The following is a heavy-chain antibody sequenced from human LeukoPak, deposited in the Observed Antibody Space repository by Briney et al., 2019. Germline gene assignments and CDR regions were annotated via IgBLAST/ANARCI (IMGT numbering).Heavy chain of an antibody. J-gene: IGHJ6*03. V-gene: IGHV1-2*02. CDR1: GYTFTGYY. CDR2: INPNSGGT. CDR3: ARGIRDVDTAMAYYYYYYMDV. D-gene: IGHD5-18*01. Sequence: GASVKVSCKASGYTFTGYYMHWVRQAPGQGLEWMGWINPNSGGTNYAQKFQGRVTMTRDTSIGTAYMELSRLRSDDTAVYYCARGIRDVDTAMAYYYYYYMDVWGKGTTVTISS.